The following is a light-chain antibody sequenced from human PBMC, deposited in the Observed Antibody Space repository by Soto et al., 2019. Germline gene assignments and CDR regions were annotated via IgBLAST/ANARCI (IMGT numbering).Light chain of an antibody. CDR1: SSNIGSNF. Sequence: QSVLTQPPSASGTPGQRVTISCSGSSSNIGSNFVCWYQQLPGTAPKLLIFRNDQRPSGVPDRFSGSKSGTSASLAISGLRSEDEADYYCAAWDASLSGVVFGGGTQLTVL. J-gene: IGLJ2*01. CDR3: AAWDASLSGVV. V-gene: IGLV1-47*01. CDR2: RND.